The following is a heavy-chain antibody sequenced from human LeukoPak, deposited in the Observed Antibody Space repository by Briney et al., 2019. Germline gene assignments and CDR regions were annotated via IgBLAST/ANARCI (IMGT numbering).Heavy chain of an antibody. CDR2: IYYSGST. D-gene: IGHD3-9*01. Sequence: PSETLSLTCTVSGGSISSYYWSWIRQPPGKGLEWIGYIYYSGSTNYNPSLKSRVTISVDTSKNQFSLNLSSVTAADTAVYYCARRSRLGIGYYYYLDVWGKGTTVTVSS. V-gene: IGHV4-59*12. CDR3: ARRSRLGIGYYYYLDV. J-gene: IGHJ6*03. CDR1: GGSISSYY.